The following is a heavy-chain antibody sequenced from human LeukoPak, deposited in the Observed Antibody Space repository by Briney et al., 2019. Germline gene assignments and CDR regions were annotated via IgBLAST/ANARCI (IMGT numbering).Heavy chain of an antibody. Sequence: GGSLRLSCTASGFTFSTYWMTWVRQAPGKGLEWVANIEEDGSAKYHVDSMKGRFTISRDNAKNSLYLQINSLRAEDTAVYYCARGSPGYGGYSYWGQGTLVTVSS. CDR1: GFTFSTYW. CDR2: IEEDGSAK. CDR3: ARGSPGYGGYSY. J-gene: IGHJ4*02. D-gene: IGHD5-12*01. V-gene: IGHV3-7*04.